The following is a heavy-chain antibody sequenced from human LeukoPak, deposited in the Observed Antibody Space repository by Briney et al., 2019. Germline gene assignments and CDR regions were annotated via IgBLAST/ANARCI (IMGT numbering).Heavy chain of an antibody. Sequence: ASVKVSCKASGYTFTSYYMHWVRQAPGQGLEWMGIINPSGGSTSYAQKFQGRVTMTRDTSTSTVYMELSSLRSEDTAVYYCARGVGRGSYSPIDLGDYWGQGTLVTVSS. J-gene: IGHJ4*02. CDR2: INPSGGST. D-gene: IGHD1-26*01. V-gene: IGHV1-46*01. CDR3: ARGVGRGSYSPIDLGDY. CDR1: GYTFTSYY.